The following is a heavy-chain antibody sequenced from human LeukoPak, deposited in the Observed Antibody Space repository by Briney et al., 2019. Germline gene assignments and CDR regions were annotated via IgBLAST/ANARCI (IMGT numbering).Heavy chain of an antibody. D-gene: IGHD3-10*01. J-gene: IGHJ5*02. V-gene: IGHV4-59*01. CDR1: GGSISSYY. CDR2: IYYSGST. Sequence: PSETLSLTCTVSGGSISSYYWSWIRQPPGKGLEWIGYIYYSGSTNYNPSLKSRVTISVDTSKNQFSLKLSSVTAADTAVYYCARYGSGSYYPFDPWGQGTLVTVSS. CDR3: ARYGSGSYYPFDP.